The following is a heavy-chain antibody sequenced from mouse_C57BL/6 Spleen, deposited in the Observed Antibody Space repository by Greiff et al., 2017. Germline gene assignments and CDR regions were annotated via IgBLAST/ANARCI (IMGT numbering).Heavy chain of an antibody. Sequence: QVQLKQPGAELVRPGTSVKLSCKASGYTFTSYWMHWVKPRPGQGLEWIGVIDPSDSYNNYNQKFKGKATLTVYPSSSTAYMQLSSLTSEYSAVYYCAREPSPVVASYYAIDYWGQGTSVTVSS. CDR1: GYTFTSYW. V-gene: IGHV1-59*01. CDR3: AREPSPVVASYYAIDY. CDR2: IDPSDSYN. J-gene: IGHJ4*01. D-gene: IGHD1-1*01.